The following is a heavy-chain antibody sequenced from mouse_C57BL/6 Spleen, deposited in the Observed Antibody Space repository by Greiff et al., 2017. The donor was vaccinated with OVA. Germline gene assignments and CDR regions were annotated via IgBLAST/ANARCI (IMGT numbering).Heavy chain of an antibody. CDR3: ARGATAVKDY. J-gene: IGHJ2*01. CDR1: GYTFTSYW. V-gene: IGHV1-50*01. CDR2: IDPSDRYT. Sequence: VQLQQPGAELVKPGASVKLSCKASGYTFTSYWMQWVKQRPGQGLEWIGEIDPSDRYTNYNQKFKGKATLTVDTSSSTAYMQLSSLTSEDSAVYYCARGATAVKDYWGQGTTLTVSS. D-gene: IGHD1-1*01.